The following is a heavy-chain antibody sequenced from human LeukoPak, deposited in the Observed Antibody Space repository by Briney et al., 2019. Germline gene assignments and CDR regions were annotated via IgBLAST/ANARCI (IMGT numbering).Heavy chain of an antibody. CDR3: TTRRQDGW. Sequence: GSLRLSCVGSGFTFRDAWMGWVRQAPGKGLEWVGRIKSKSDGGTIDYAAPVKGRFTISRDDSRNTLYLQMNSLKTEDTAVYYCTTRRQDGWWGQGTLVTVS. CDR2: IKSKSDGGTI. J-gene: IGHJ4*02. CDR1: GFTFRDAW. V-gene: IGHV3-15*01. D-gene: IGHD2-15*01.